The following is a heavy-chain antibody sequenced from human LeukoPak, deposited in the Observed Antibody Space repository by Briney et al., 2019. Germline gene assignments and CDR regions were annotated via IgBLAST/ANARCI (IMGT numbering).Heavy chain of an antibody. CDR2: INPNSGNT. J-gene: IGHJ6*03. CDR3: ARVQSGWHDSTREYYMDV. V-gene: IGHV1-8*03. Sequence: ASVNVSCKASGYTFSSYDINWVRQATGQGLEWMGRINPNSGNTGHAQKFQGRVTITRNASISTAYMELSSVRSEDTAVYYCARVQSGWHDSTREYYMDVWGNGTTVTVSS. D-gene: IGHD3-22*01. CDR1: GYTFSSYD.